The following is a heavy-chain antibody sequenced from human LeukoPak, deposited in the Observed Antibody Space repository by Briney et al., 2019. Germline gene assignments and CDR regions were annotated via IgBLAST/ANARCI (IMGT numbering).Heavy chain of an antibody. D-gene: IGHD4-17*01. J-gene: IGHJ4*02. Sequence: PGGSLRLSCAASGFTFSSYAMSWVRQAPGKGLEWVSAISGSGGSTYYAGSVKGRFTVSRDNSKNTLYLQMNSLRAEDTAVYYCARNYGDYGSCLDYWGQGTLVTVSS. CDR2: ISGSGGST. V-gene: IGHV3-23*01. CDR3: ARNYGDYGSCLDY. CDR1: GFTFSSYA.